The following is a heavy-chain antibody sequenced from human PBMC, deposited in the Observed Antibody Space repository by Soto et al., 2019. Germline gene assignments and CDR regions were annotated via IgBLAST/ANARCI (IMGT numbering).Heavy chain of an antibody. CDR1: GFSFSDYH. D-gene: IGHD6-13*01. V-gene: IGHV3-11*05. J-gene: IGHJ2*01. Sequence: QVQLVESGGGLVKPGRSLRLSCAASGFSFSDYHMSWIRQAPGRGPELVSYMGDRSHYANYADSVKGRFTISRDNAKNSLHLQMNSLRAEDTAVYYCARVLIAAEWYFELWGRCTLVTVSS. CDR3: ARVLIAAEWYFEL. CDR2: MGDRSHYA.